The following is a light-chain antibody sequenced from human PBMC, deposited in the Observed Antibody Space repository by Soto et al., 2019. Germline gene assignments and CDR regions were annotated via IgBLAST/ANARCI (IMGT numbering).Light chain of an antibody. V-gene: IGLV2-23*02. CDR3: CSYAGSSTNYV. Sequence: QSALTQAASVSGSPGQSITISCTGTSSDVGSYNLVSWYQQHPGKAPKLMIYEVSKRPSGVSNRFSGSKSGNTASLTISGLQAEDEADYYCCSYAGSSTNYVFGTGTKVTVL. CDR2: EVS. J-gene: IGLJ1*01. CDR1: SSDVGSYNL.